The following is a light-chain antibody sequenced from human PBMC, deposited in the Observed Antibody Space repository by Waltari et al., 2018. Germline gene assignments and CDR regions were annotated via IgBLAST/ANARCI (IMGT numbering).Light chain of an antibody. V-gene: IGLV1-44*01. CDR1: SSH. CDR2: GGN. J-gene: IGLJ2*01. CDR3: AAWDDSLKYVA. Sequence: QSVLTQPPSASGAPGQRVTISCSGRSSHWYVHLPGRAPQLLIYGGNQRPSGVPARFSGSQSGTSASLAISGLQSDDEGDYYCAAWDDSLKYVAFGGGTKLTVV.